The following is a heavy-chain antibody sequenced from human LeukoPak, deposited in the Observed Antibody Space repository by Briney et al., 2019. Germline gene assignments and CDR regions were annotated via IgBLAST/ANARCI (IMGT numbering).Heavy chain of an antibody. D-gene: IGHD6-6*01. Sequence: ASVKVSCKASGYTFTSHGINWLRQAPGQGLEWMGWVSGYNGNTDYAQKFQGRVTMTTDRSTNTVYMELRSLRSEDTAVYNCARGSYSSSFTSFDYWGQGTLVTVSS. CDR3: ARGSYSSSFTSFDY. CDR2: VSGYNGNT. J-gene: IGHJ4*02. V-gene: IGHV1-18*01. CDR1: GYTFTSHG.